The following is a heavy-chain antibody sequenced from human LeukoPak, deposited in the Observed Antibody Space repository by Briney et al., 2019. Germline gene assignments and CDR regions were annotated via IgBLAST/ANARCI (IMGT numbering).Heavy chain of an antibody. Sequence: SVKVSCKXSGGTFSSYAISWVRQAPGQGLEWMGRIIPIFGTANYAQKFQGRVTTATDESTSTAYMELSSLRSEDTAVYYCARAGYSYGPVNWGPGTLVTVSS. J-gene: IGHJ4*02. V-gene: IGHV1-69*05. CDR1: GGTFSSYA. CDR3: ARAGYSYGPVN. CDR2: IIPIFGTA. D-gene: IGHD5-18*01.